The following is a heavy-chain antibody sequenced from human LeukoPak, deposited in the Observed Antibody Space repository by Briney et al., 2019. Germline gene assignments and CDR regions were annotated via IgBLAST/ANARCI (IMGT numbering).Heavy chain of an antibody. V-gene: IGHV3-23*01. CDR1: GFTFSDYA. CDR2: ITASGGGT. CDR3: AQPRGWLQTLDY. J-gene: IGHJ4*02. D-gene: IGHD5-24*01. Sequence: PGGSLRLSCPASGFTFSDYAMTWVRQAPGKGLEWVSAITASGGGTFYAESVKGRFTISRDNFKNTVYLQMNSLRVEDTAVYYCAQPRGWLQTLDYWGQGTLVTVSS.